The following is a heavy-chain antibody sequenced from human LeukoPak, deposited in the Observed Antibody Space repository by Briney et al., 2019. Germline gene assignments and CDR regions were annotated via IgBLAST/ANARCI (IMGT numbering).Heavy chain of an antibody. CDR3: ARGRPYDYVWGSYPSRPYYFDY. CDR1: GGSFSGYY. CDR2: INHSGSS. J-gene: IGHJ4*02. D-gene: IGHD3-16*02. Sequence: TSETLSLTCAVYGGSFSGYYWTWIRQPPGKGLEWIGEINHSGSSKYNSSLKSRVTISVDTSKNQFSLKVTSVTAADTAVYYCARGRPYDYVWGSYPSRPYYFDYWGQGTLVTVSS. V-gene: IGHV4-34*01.